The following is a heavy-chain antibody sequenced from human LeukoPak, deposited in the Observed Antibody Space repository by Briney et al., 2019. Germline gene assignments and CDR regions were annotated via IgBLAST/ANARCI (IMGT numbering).Heavy chain of an antibody. D-gene: IGHD3-16*01. V-gene: IGHV3-7*01. CDR3: ARDRLIAFGGVDY. J-gene: IGHJ4*02. Sequence: GGSLRLSCAPSGFTFSHYWMSCVRQAPGKGLEWLANIKQDGSETYYVDSVKGRFTISRDNAKNSLFLQMNSLRAEDTAVYYCARDRLIAFGGVDYWGQGTLVTVSS. CDR1: GFTFSHYW. CDR2: IKQDGSET.